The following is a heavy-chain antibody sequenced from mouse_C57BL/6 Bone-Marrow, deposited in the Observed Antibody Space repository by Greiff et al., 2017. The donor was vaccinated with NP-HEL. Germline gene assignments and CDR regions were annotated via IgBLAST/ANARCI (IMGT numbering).Heavy chain of an antibody. CDR3: AKDYDDYAMDY. J-gene: IGHJ4*01. CDR1: GYTFTSYW. V-gene: IGHV1-55*01. D-gene: IGHD2-4*01. Sequence: VKLQQPGAELVKPGASVKMSCKASGYTFTSYWITWVKQRPGQGLEWIGDIYPGSGSTNYNEKFKSKATLTVDTSSSTAYMQLSSLTSEDSAVYYCAKDYDDYAMDYWGQGTSVTVSS. CDR2: IYPGSGST.